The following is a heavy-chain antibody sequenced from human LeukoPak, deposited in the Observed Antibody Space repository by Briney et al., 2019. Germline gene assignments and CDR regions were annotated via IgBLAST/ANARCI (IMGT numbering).Heavy chain of an antibody. Sequence: ASVKVSCQASGYTFIDYYIHWVRQAPGQALEWMGRINPNSGDTNYAQKFEGRVTMTRDTSIRTAYMELSRLTSDDTSVYFCARDKWLRDYWGRGTLVTVSS. CDR1: GYTFIDYY. CDR3: ARDKWLRDY. D-gene: IGHD5-12*01. J-gene: IGHJ4*02. V-gene: IGHV1-2*02. CDR2: INPNSGDT.